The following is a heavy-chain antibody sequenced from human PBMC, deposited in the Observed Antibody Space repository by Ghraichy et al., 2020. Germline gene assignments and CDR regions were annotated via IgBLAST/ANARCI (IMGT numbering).Heavy chain of an antibody. Sequence: GGSLRLSCAASGFNFRSYAMSWVRQVPGKGLEWVSLISGSGDSIYYADSVKGRFTISRDNSKNTLYLQMNSLRAEDTAVYYCAKRGFLRPSSAASGPDYWGQGTLVTVSS. V-gene: IGHV3-23*01. CDR1: GFNFRSYA. CDR3: AKRGFLRPSSAASGPDY. D-gene: IGHD6-13*01. CDR2: ISGSGDSI. J-gene: IGHJ4*02.